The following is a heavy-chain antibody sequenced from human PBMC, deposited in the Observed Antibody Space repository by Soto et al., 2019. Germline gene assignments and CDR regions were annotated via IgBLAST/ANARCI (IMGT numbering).Heavy chain of an antibody. CDR2: IYSGGRN. CDR3: ARGSSRWDY. V-gene: IGHV4-4*07. Sequence: ETLSRTCPVSGGSISSFYWSWIRQPAGKGLEWIGRIYSGGRNNYNPSLKSRVTMSLDTSKNQFSLRLSSVNAADTAMYHCARGSSRWDYWGQGTLVTVYS. D-gene: IGHD6-13*01. J-gene: IGHJ4*02. CDR1: GGSISSFY.